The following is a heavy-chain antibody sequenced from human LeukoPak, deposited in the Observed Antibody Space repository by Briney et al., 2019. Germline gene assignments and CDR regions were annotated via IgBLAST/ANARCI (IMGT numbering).Heavy chain of an antibody. CDR1: GYSISSNYY. CDR3: ARVVGAIQLDY. J-gene: IGHJ4*02. Sequence: SETLSLTCTVSGYSISSNYYWAWIRPPPGKGLEWIGNMFHSGTTAYNPSLKSRVTISKDTSKNQFSLNLRFVTAADTAVYYCARVVGAIQLDYWGQGILVTVSS. D-gene: IGHD1-26*01. V-gene: IGHV4-38-2*02. CDR2: MFHSGTT.